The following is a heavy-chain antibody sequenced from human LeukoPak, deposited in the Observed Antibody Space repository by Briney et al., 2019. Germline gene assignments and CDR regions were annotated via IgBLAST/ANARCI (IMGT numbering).Heavy chain of an antibody. V-gene: IGHV3-30*14. D-gene: IGHD6-19*01. Sequence: GKSLRLSCAASGFTFSTYPMHWVRQAPGRGLEWVTVISNDGSNGYYAVSVKGRFTISRDNSQNTLYVQMSSLSPEDTAVYYCVREVSSGSFDYWGQGTLVTVSS. CDR1: GFTFSTYP. CDR3: VREVSSGSFDY. J-gene: IGHJ4*02. CDR2: ISNDGSNG.